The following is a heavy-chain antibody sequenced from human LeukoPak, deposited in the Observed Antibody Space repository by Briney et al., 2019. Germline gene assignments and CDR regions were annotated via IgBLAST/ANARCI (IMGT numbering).Heavy chain of an antibody. CDR2: IRSKSYGGTT. D-gene: IGHD6-19*01. J-gene: IGHJ4*02. CDR3: TRDPNGIAVAVFDY. V-gene: IGHV3-49*04. Sequence: GGSLRLSCTAPGFTFGDYAMSWVRQAPGKGLEWVGFIRSKSYGGTTEYAASVKGRFTISRDDSKSIAYLQMNSLNTEDTAVYYCTRDPNGIAVAVFDYWGQGTLVTVSS. CDR1: GFTFGDYA.